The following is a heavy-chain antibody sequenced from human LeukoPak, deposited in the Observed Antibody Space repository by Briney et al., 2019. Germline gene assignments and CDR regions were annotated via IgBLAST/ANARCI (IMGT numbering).Heavy chain of an antibody. CDR2: IKSSGTTR. D-gene: IGHD2-21*01. Sequence: GGSLRLSCAASGFTFSTYSMNWVRQAPGKGLEWISYIKSSGTTRYYADSVRGRFTVSRDNAKNSLSLQMDSLRDEDTAVYYCTREGPGFGIVVEVGMDVWGQGTLVTVSS. CDR3: TREGPGFGIVVEVGMDV. V-gene: IGHV3-48*02. CDR1: GFTFSTYS. J-gene: IGHJ4*02.